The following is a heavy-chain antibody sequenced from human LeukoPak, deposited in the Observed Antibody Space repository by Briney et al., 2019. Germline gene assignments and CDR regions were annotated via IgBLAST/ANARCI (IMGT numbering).Heavy chain of an antibody. CDR1: GFTFSSYA. V-gene: IGHV3-23*01. CDR3: AKRYCSSTSCEPTGPPDY. D-gene: IGHD2-2*01. CDR2: ISGSGGST. J-gene: IGHJ4*02. Sequence: GGSLRLSCAASGFTFSSYAMSWVRQAPGKGLEWVSAISGSGGSTYYAGSVKGRFTISRDNSKNTLYLQMNSLRAEDTAVYYCAKRYCSSTSCEPTGPPDYWGQGTLVTVSS.